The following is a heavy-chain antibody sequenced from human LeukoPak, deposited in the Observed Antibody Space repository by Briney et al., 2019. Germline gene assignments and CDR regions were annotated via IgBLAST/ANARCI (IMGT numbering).Heavy chain of an antibody. CDR2: IYANNGGT. D-gene: IGHD2-15*01. CDR1: GGSINGHH. J-gene: IGHJ2*01. CDR3: ARDSAARSDL. Sequence: SETLSLTCTVSGGSINGHHWSWLRQPPGKGLEWVGYIYANNGGTDYIPTLKSRATISVDTSKNQFFLHLNAVTAADTAVYYCARDSAARSDLWGRGTLVTVAS. V-gene: IGHV4-59*11.